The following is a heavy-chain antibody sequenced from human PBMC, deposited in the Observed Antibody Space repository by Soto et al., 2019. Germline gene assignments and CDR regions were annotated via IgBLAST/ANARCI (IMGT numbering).Heavy chain of an antibody. V-gene: IGHV1-18*01. J-gene: IGHJ6*02. CDR1: GYTFYSHS. CDR3: ARCIQGDYYYGMDV. CDR2: INGDYGNT. Sequence: QAQLVQSGAEVKKPGASVKVSSKASGYTFYSHSISWVRQAPGQGLEWMGRINGDYGNTQYAQKFRGRVTMTTDTSTTTVYMELTNLRSDDTAVYYCARCIQGDYYYGMDVWGQGTTVTVSS. D-gene: IGHD5-18*01.